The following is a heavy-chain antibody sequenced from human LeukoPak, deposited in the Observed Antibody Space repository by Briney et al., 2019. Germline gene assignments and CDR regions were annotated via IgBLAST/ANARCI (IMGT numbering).Heavy chain of an antibody. V-gene: IGHV3-30*04. J-gene: IGHJ4*02. Sequence: GGSLRLSCAASGFTFSSYAMHWVRQAPGKGLEWVAVISDDGRNKYYADSVKGRFTISRDNFKNTLYLQMNSLRAEDTAVYYCVKDWGVYFDYWGQGTLVTVSS. D-gene: IGHD3-16*01. CDR2: ISDDGRNK. CDR1: GFTFSSYA. CDR3: VKDWGVYFDY.